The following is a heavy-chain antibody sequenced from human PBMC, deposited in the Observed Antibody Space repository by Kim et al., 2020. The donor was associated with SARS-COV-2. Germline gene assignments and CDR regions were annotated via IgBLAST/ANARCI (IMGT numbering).Heavy chain of an antibody. J-gene: IGHJ4*02. Sequence: YRPSFQGQVTISADKSIPAAYLQWSSLKASDTAMYYCARSPMTTPRKSFDYWGQGTLVTVSS. V-gene: IGHV5-51*01. D-gene: IGHD4-17*01. CDR3: ARSPMTTPRKSFDY.